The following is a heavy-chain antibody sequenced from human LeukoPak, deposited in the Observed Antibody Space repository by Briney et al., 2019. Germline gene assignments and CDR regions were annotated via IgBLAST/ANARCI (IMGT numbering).Heavy chain of an antibody. V-gene: IGHV3-11*01. Sequence: GGSLRLSCTAFGFTFGDYAMSWVRQAPGKGLEWVSYISSSGSTIYYADSVKGRFTISRDNAKNSLYLQMNSLRAEDTAVYYYARDLGSPYYYYYMDVWGKGTTVTISS. CDR1: GFTFGDYA. CDR2: ISSSGSTI. J-gene: IGHJ6*03. CDR3: ARDLGSPYYYYYMDV. D-gene: IGHD3-16*01.